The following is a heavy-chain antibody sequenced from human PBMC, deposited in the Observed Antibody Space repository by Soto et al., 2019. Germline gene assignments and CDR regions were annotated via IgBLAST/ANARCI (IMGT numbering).Heavy chain of an antibody. CDR3: ARHFVSSITMIVGLDY. D-gene: IGHD3-22*01. CDR2: IYYSGST. CDR1: GGSISSSSYY. Sequence: PSETLSLTCTVSGGSISSSSYYWGWIRQPPGKGLEWIGSIYYSGSTYYNPSLKSRVTISVDTSKNQFSLKLSSVTAADTAVYYCARHFVSSITMIVGLDYWGQGTLVTSPQ. J-gene: IGHJ4*02. V-gene: IGHV4-39*01.